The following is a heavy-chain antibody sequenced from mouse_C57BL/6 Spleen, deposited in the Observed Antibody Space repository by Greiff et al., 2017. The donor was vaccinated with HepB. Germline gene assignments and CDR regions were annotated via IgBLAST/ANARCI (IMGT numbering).Heavy chain of an antibody. CDR3: ARYGDYGGWYFDV. D-gene: IGHD2-4*01. CDR1: GYAFTNYL. Sequence: QVQLQQSGAELVRPGTSVKVSCKASGYAFTNYLIEWVKQRPGQGLEWIGVINPGSGGTNYNEKFKGKATLTADKSSSTAYMQLSSLTSEDSAVYFCARYGDYGGWYFDVWGTGTTVTVSS. J-gene: IGHJ1*03. CDR2: INPGSGGT. V-gene: IGHV1-54*01.